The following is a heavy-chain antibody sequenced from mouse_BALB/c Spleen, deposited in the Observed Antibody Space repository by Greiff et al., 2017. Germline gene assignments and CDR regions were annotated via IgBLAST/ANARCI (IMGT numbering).Heavy chain of an antibody. CDR1: GFNIKDTY. CDR3: ASYDGYYAMDY. V-gene: IGHV14-3*02. D-gene: IGHD2-3*01. J-gene: IGHJ4*01. Sequence: EVQLQQSGAELVKPGASVKLSCTASGFNIKDTYMHWVKQRPEQGLEWIGRIDPANGNTKYDPKFQGKATITADTSSNTAYLQLSSLTSEDTAVYYCASYDGYYAMDYWGQGTSVTVSS. CDR2: IDPANGNT.